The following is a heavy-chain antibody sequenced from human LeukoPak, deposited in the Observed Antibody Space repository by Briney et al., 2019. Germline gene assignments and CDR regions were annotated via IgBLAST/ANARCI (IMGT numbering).Heavy chain of an antibody. J-gene: IGHJ4*02. V-gene: IGHV3-7*03. CDR3: ARRSGIAVAGAFDY. CDR2: IKQDGSEK. D-gene: IGHD6-19*01. Sequence: GGSLRLSCAASGFTFSNYWMTWVRQAPGKGLEWVANIKQDGSEKYYVDSVKGRFTISGDNAKNSLYLQMNSLRAEDTAVYYCARRSGIAVAGAFDYWGQGTLVTVSS. CDR1: GFTFSNYW.